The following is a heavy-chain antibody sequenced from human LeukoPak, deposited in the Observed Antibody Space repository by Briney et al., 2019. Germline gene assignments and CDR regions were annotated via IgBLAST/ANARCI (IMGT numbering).Heavy chain of an antibody. V-gene: IGHV1-18*01. Sequence: ASVKVSCKASGYTFTSYGISWVRQAPGQGLEWMGWISAYNGNTNYAQKLQGRVTMTTDTSTSTAYMELRSLRSDDTDVYYCARDHYTTYYYDSSGYRDYWGQGTLVTVSS. CDR1: GYTFTSYG. D-gene: IGHD3-22*01. J-gene: IGHJ4*02. CDR3: ARDHYTTYYYDSSGYRDY. CDR2: ISAYNGNT.